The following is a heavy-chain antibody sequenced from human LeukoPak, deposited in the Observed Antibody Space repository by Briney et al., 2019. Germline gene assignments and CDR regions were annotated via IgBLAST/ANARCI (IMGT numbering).Heavy chain of an antibody. Sequence: PSETLSLTCAVYGGSFSGYYWSWIRQAPGKGLEWIGEINHSGSTNYNPSLKSRVTISVDTYKNKFSLKLSSVTAAYTAVYYCSIMRCFWKEYYYYMDVWGKGTTVTVSS. CDR3: SIMRCFWKEYYYYMDV. D-gene: IGHD3-3*01. J-gene: IGHJ6*03. V-gene: IGHV4-34*01. CDR1: GGSFSGYY. CDR2: INHSGST.